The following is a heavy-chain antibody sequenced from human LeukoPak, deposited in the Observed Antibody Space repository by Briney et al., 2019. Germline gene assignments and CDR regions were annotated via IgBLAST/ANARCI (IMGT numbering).Heavy chain of an antibody. CDR3: ARGAVAANYFDY. D-gene: IGHD6-19*01. CDR1: GYTFTGYY. Sequence: ASVKVSCKASGYTFTGYYMHWVRQAPGQGLEWMGWINPNSGGTNYAQEFQGRVIMTRDTSISTAYMELSRLRSDDTAVYYCARGAVAANYFDYWGQGTLVTVSS. V-gene: IGHV1-2*02. J-gene: IGHJ4*02. CDR2: INPNSGGT.